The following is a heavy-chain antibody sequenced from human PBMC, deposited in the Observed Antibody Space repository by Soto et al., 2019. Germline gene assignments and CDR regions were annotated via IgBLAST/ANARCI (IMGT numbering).Heavy chain of an antibody. CDR2: ISPDGSST. CDR1: GFSFSTYW. V-gene: IGHV3-74*01. CDR3: ARSPGGYDID. J-gene: IGHJ3*01. Sequence: EVQLVESGGGLVQPGGSLRLSCADSGFSFSTYWMHWVRQGPGKGLVWVSRISPDGSSTNYPDSVRGRFTISRDNAKNTLFLRMNSLRAEDTAVYYCARSPGGYDIDWGQGTMVTVSS. D-gene: IGHD3-9*01.